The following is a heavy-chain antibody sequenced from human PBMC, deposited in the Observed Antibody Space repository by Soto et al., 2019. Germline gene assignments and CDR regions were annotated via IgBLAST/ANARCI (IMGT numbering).Heavy chain of an antibody. Sequence: PGGSLRLSCAASGFTLSNAWMNWVRHTPGRGLEWVGRIKSRSDGGTPDYGAPVKGRFTISRDDSLNTVYLQMNSLTAEDTGVYYCTTDTRRTSVFGVPWDSWGQGTLVTVSS. CDR3: TTDTRRTSVFGVPWDS. CDR2: IKSRSDGGTP. CDR1: GFTLSNAW. V-gene: IGHV3-15*01. D-gene: IGHD3-3*01. J-gene: IGHJ4*02.